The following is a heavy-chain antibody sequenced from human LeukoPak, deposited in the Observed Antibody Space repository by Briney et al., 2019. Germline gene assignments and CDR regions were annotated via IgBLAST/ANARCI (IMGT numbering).Heavy chain of an antibody. CDR2: IHHSGSA. CDR1: GYSITTGYF. CDR3: VRDFDY. Sequence: SETLSLTCTVSGYSITTGYFWGWVLQSPGKGLEWIATIHHSGSAYYNPSLTSRVTISVDTSNNQFSLKLSSVTAADTAVYYCVRDFDYWGQGALVTVSS. V-gene: IGHV4-38-2*02. J-gene: IGHJ4*02.